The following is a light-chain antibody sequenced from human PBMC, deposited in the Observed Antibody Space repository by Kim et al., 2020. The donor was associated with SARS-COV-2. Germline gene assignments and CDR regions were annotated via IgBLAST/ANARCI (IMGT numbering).Light chain of an antibody. CDR2: DTS. J-gene: IGKJ4*01. CDR3: QQRSNWPLT. V-gene: IGKV3-11*01. CDR1: QSIGSQ. Sequence: LSPGERATLSCRASQSIGSQLGWYQQKPGQAPRLLIYDTSDRAGGIPARFSGSGSETDFILTIRSLEPEDFAVYYCQQRSNWPLTFGGGTKVDIK.